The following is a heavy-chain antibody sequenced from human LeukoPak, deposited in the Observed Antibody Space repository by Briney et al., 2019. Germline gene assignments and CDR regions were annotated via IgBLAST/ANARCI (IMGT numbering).Heavy chain of an antibody. Sequence: GGSLRLPCAASGFTFSSYAMSWVRQAPGKGLEWVSAISGSGGNTHYADSVKGRFTISRDNSKNTLYLQMNSLRAEDTAVYYCAKDRALRYYHDSHYYFDYWGQGTLVTVSS. CDR2: ISGSGGNT. V-gene: IGHV3-23*01. CDR1: GFTFSSYA. D-gene: IGHD3-22*01. J-gene: IGHJ4*02. CDR3: AKDRALRYYHDSHYYFDY.